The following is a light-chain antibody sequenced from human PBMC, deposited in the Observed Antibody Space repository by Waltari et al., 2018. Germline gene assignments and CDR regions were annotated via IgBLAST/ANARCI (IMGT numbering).Light chain of an antibody. V-gene: IGKV1-39*01. J-gene: IGKJ2*01. CDR3: QQSYSTPRMYT. CDR2: AAS. Sequence: DIQMTQSPSSLSASVGDRVTITCRASQSISSYLNWYQQKPGKAPKLLIYAASSLQSGVPSRFSGSGSGTDFTLTIRSLQPEDFATYYCQQSYSTPRMYTFGQGTKLEIK. CDR1: QSISSY.